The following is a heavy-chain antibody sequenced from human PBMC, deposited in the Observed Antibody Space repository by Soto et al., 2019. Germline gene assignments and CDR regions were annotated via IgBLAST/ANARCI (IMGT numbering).Heavy chain of an antibody. Sequence: QVQLLESGGGVVQPGRSLRLSCAASGFTFSTYAMHWVRQAPGKGLEWVAVISYDGTNKYYADSVRGRFTISRDNSKNTVCLQMNSVRAEDTAVYYCAKDGGGYNYGYVMLDKYYYGMDVWGQGTTVTVAS. V-gene: IGHV3-30-3*01. CDR1: GFTFSTYA. J-gene: IGHJ6*02. D-gene: IGHD5-18*01. CDR2: ISYDGTNK. CDR3: AKDGGGYNYGYVMLDKYYYGMDV.